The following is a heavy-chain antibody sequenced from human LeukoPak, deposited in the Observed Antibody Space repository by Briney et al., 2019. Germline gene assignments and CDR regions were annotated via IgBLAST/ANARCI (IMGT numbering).Heavy chain of an antibody. J-gene: IGHJ5*02. V-gene: IGHV1-18*04. CDR1: GYSFTSYY. CDR3: ARDHDYCSGGSCYPRNWFDP. D-gene: IGHD2-15*01. CDR2: ISAYNGNT. Sequence: ASVKVSCKASGYSFTSYYMHWVRQAPGQGLEWMGWISAYNGNTNYAQKLQGRVTMTTDTSTSTAYMELRSLRSDDTAVYYCARDHDYCSGGSCYPRNWFDPWGQGTLVTVSS.